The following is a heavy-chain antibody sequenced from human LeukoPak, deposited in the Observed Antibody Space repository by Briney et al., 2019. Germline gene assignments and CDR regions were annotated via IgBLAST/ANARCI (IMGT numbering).Heavy chain of an antibody. CDR3: ARDPQSGWLDY. Sequence: GGSLRLSCVASGFTFRTLWMHWVRQAPGKGLVWVSRINTDGSTTNYADSVKGRFTISRDNAKNTLYLQMNSLRVEDTAVYYCARDPQSGWLDYWGQGTLVTVSS. V-gene: IGHV3-74*01. CDR2: INTDGSTT. D-gene: IGHD6-19*01. J-gene: IGHJ4*02. CDR1: GFTFRTLW.